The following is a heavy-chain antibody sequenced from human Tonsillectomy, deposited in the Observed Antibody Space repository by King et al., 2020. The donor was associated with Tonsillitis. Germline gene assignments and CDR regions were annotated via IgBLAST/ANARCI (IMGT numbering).Heavy chain of an antibody. J-gene: IGHJ5*02. CDR3: ARVLRFFGGFDP. CDR2: IYSSGTK. CDR1: GGSISDTW. D-gene: IGHD3-3*01. V-gene: IGHV4-59*01. Sequence: VQLQESGPGLVKPSETLSLTCTVSGGSISDTWWTWIRQPPGEGLEWIGYIYSSGTKSYNPSLKSRVTISINTSNNQFSLTLTSVTAADTAVYYCARVLRFFGGFDPWGQGILVTVSS.